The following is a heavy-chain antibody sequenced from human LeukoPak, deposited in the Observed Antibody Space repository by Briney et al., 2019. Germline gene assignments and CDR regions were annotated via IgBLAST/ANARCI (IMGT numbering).Heavy chain of an antibody. CDR2: IIPILGIA. D-gene: IGHD6-13*01. CDR3: ARVGGIAAAEFLDY. CDR1: GGTFSSYA. Sequence: SVKVSCKASGGTFSSYAISWVRQAPGQGLEWRGGIIPILGIADYAQKFQGRVTITADTSTSTAHMELSSLRSENTAVYYCARVGGIAAAEFLDYWGQGTLVTVSS. J-gene: IGHJ4*02. V-gene: IGHV1-69*10.